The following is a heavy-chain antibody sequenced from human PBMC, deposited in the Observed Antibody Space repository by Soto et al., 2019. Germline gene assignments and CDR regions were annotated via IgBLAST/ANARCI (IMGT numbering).Heavy chain of an antibody. Sequence: SETLSLTCTVSGGSISSYYWSWIRQPPGKGLEWIGYIYYSGSTNYNPSLKSRVTISVDTSKNQFSLKLSSVTAADTAVYYCASGIVGATRWYYFDYWGQGTLVTVSS. J-gene: IGHJ4*02. CDR1: GGSISSYY. CDR2: IYYSGST. D-gene: IGHD1-26*01. CDR3: ASGIVGATRWYYFDY. V-gene: IGHV4-59*01.